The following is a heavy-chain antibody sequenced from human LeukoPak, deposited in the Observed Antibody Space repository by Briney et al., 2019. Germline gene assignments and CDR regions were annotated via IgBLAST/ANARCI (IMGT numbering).Heavy chain of an antibody. D-gene: IGHD2-2*01. V-gene: IGHV3-48*01. CDR1: GFTFSSSS. Sequence: GGSLRLSCAASGFTFSSSSMNWVRQTPGKGLEWLSYIRGSSATTYYADSVKGRFTISRDNAKNSLYLQMDDLRAEDTGVYFCARDARSHCGTDACYGPYFDYWGQGSLVTVSS. CDR3: ARDARSHCGTDACYGPYFDY. J-gene: IGHJ4*02. CDR2: IRGSSATT.